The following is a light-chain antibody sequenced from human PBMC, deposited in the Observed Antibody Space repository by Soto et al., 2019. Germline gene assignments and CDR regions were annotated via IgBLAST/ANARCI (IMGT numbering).Light chain of an antibody. J-gene: IGKJ3*01. Sequence: EIVMTQSPATLSVSPGGRATLSCRTSQSVSSKLAWYQQKPGQAPRLLIYGASTRATGIPARFSGSGSGTEFTLTISSLQSEDFAVYYCQQYNNWPSLTFGPGTKVDIK. CDR2: GAS. V-gene: IGKV3-15*01. CDR3: QQYNNWPSLT. CDR1: QSVSSK.